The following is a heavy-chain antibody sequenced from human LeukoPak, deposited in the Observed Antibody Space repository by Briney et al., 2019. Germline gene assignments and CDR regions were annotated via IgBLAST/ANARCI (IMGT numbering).Heavy chain of an antibody. CDR3: ARVRPTPLWSHWYFDL. V-gene: IGHV4-39*06. D-gene: IGHD3-10*01. J-gene: IGHJ2*01. Sequence: SETLSLTCTVSGVSTTSSSSYWSWVRQPPGKGLEWIGEIYHSGSTYYNPSLKSRVTISVDTSKNQFPLKLSSVTAADTAVYYCARVRPTPLWSHWYFDLWGRGTLVTVSS. CDR1: GVSTTSSSSY. CDR2: IYHSGST.